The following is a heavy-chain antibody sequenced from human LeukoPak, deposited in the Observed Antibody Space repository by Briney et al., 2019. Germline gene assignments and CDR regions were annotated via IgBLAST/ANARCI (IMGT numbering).Heavy chain of an antibody. D-gene: IGHD4-17*01. J-gene: IGHJ4*02. V-gene: IGHV4-59*08. CDR2: IYYSGST. Sequence: SETLSLTCTVSGGSISSYYWSWIRQPPGKGLEWIGYIYYSGSTSYNPSLKSRVTISVDTSKNQFSLKLSSVTAADTAVYYCARQRNGDYAFDYWGQGTLVTVSS. CDR1: GGSISSYY. CDR3: ARQRNGDYAFDY.